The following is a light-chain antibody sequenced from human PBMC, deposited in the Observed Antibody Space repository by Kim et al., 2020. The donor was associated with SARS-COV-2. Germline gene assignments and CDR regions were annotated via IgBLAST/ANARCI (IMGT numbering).Light chain of an antibody. Sequence: DIQMTQSPSTLSASVGDRVTITCRASENIGTWLAWYQQKPGRAPSLLIYLASTLESGVPSRFSGTGSGTEFSLSITSLQPDDFATYYCQHYSSFPYTLGQGTKLEI. CDR3: QHYSSFPYT. V-gene: IGKV1-5*03. CDR1: ENIGTW. CDR2: LAS. J-gene: IGKJ2*01.